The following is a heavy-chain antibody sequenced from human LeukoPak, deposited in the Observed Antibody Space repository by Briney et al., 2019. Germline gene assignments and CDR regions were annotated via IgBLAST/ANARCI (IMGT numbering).Heavy chain of an antibody. D-gene: IGHD3-10*01. Sequence: GGSLRLSCAASGFTFSSYAMSWARQAPGKGLEWVSAISGSGGSTYYADSVKGRFTISRDNSKHTLYLQMNSLRAEDTAVYYCAKVNGEWFGELDYWGQGTLVTVSS. CDR1: GFTFSSYA. J-gene: IGHJ4*02. CDR2: ISGSGGST. V-gene: IGHV3-23*01. CDR3: AKVNGEWFGELDY.